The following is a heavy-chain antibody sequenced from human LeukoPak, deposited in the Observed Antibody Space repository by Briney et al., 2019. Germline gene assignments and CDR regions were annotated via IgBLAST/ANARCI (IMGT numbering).Heavy chain of an antibody. CDR3: ARGPFIIPDY. CDR1: GFTFSSYS. V-gene: IGHV3-21*01. J-gene: IGHJ4*02. CDR2: ISSSSSYI. D-gene: IGHD3-16*02. Sequence: GGSLRLSCAASGFTFSSYSMNWVRQAPGKGLEWVSSISSSSSYIYYADSVKGRFTISRDNVKNSLYLQMNSLRAEDTAVYYCARGPFIIPDYWGQGTLVTVSS.